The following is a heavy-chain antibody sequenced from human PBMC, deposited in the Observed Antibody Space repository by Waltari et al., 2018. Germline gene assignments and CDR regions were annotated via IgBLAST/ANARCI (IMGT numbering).Heavy chain of an antibody. CDR3: AKERLTVATESFDS. Sequence: EVQLLESGGGLVQPGGSLRLSCAAPGFILRKYGMNWVRQAQGKGLEWVAGISDSGGKTFYADSAKGRFTISRDNSQKTLYLQMNGLGVDDTAVYFCAKERLTVATESFDSWGQGTLVTVSS. D-gene: IGHD4-17*01. J-gene: IGHJ4*02. CDR2: ISDSGGKT. V-gene: IGHV3-23*01. CDR1: GFILRKYG.